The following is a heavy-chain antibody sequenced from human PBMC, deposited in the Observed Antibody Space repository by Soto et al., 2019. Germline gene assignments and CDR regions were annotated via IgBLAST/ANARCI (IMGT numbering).Heavy chain of an antibody. J-gene: IGHJ4*02. V-gene: IGHV4-59*01. CDR3: ARSDGRY. CDR1: GGSISSYY. CDR2: IYYSGRT. Sequence: QVQLQESGPGLVKPSETLSLTCTVSGGSISSYYWSWVRQPPGKGLEWIGYIYYSGRTNYTPSLKIRVTISVDTSKNQCSLKLSSVTAADTAVYYCARSDGRYWGQGTMVTVSS.